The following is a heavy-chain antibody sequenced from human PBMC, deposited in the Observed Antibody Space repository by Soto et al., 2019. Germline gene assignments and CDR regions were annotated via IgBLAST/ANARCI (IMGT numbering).Heavy chain of an antibody. V-gene: IGHV3-30-3*01. D-gene: IGHD3-9*01. CDR2: ISYDGNTQ. J-gene: IGHJ4*02. CDR3: AKETNAYEINF. CDR1: GFIFSGYA. Sequence: QVQLVEPGGGVVQPGGSLRLSCAASGFIFSGYAMHWVRQAPGKGLEWVAVISYDGNTQYYADSVKGRFTVSRDNSNNIVYVEMNNLRDEDTAMYYCAKETNAYEINFWGQGTLVTVSP.